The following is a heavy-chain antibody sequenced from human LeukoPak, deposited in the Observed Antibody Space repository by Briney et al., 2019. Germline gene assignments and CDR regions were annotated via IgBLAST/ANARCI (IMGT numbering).Heavy chain of an antibody. CDR3: ARGHDFGRLHPFDY. CDR1: GFTVSSNY. V-gene: IGHV3-66*01. Sequence: PGGSLRLSCAASGFTVSSNYMSWVRQVPGKGLEWVSVIYSGGSTYYADSVKGRFTISRDNSKNTLYLQMNSLRAEDTAVYYCARGHDFGRLHPFDYWGQGTLVTVSS. J-gene: IGHJ4*02. D-gene: IGHD3-9*01. CDR2: IYSGGST.